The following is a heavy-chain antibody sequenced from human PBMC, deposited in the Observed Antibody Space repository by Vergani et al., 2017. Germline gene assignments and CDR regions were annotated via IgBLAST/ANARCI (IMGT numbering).Heavy chain of an antibody. J-gene: IGHJ4*02. CDR1: GGSISSSSYY. D-gene: IGHD1-1*01. CDR2: IYYSGST. V-gene: IGHV4-39*01. Sequence: QLQLQESGPGLVKPSETLSLTCTVSGGSISSSSYYWGWIRQPPGKGLEWIGSIYYSGSTYYNPSLKSRVTISVDTSKNQFSLKLSSVTAADTAVYYCASNEEGTRHAPQYWGQGTLVTVSS. CDR3: ASNEEGTRHAPQY.